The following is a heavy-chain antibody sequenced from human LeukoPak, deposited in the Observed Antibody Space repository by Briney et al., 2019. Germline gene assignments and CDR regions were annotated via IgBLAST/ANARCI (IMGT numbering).Heavy chain of an antibody. CDR2: ISSSSNSL. J-gene: IGHJ4*02. Sequence: PGGSLRLSCAASGFTFSTYGMHWVRQAPGKGLEWVSSISSSSNSLYYADSVKGRFTISRDDAKNSLYLQMNSLRAEDTAVYYCASVGYWGQGTLVTVSS. CDR3: ASVGY. V-gene: IGHV3-21*01. CDR1: GFTFSTYG.